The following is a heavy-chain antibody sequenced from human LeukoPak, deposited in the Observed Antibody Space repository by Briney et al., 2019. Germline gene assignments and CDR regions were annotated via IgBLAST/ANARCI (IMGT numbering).Heavy chain of an antibody. Sequence: AGGSLRLSCAASGFTFSSYAMSWVRQAPGKGLEWVSSISGSGTNTYYADSVKGRFTISRDNSKNTLYLQMNSLRAEDTAVYYCAKAHGLQSATSNYAFHIWGQGTMVTVSS. D-gene: IGHD1-1*01. V-gene: IGHV3-23*01. CDR1: GFTFSSYA. CDR2: ISGSGTNT. CDR3: AKAHGLQSATSNYAFHI. J-gene: IGHJ3*02.